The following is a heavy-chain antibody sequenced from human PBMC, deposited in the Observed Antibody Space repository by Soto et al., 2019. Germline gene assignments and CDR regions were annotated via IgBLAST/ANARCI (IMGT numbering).Heavy chain of an antibody. CDR3: ATSRQDILTGYYTAILDY. CDR1: GYSFTSYW. D-gene: IGHD3-9*01. V-gene: IGHV5-51*03. J-gene: IGHJ4*02. CDR2: IYPGDSDT. Sequence: PGKSLKISCKGSGYSFTSYWIGWVRQMPGKGLEWMGIIYPGDSDTRYSPSFQGQVTISADKSISTAYLQWSSLKASDTAMYYCATSRQDILTGYYTAILDYWGQGTLVTVSS.